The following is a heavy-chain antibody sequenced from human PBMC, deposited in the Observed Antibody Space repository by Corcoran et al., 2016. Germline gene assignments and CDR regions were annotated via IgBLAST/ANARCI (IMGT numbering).Heavy chain of an antibody. CDR1: GFTFSSYS. Sequence: EVQLVESGGGLVKPGGSLRLSCAASGFTFSSYSMNWVRQAPGKGLEWVSSISSSSSYIYYADSVKGRFTISRDNAKNSLYLQMNSLRAEDTAVYDCARDEGYGDAFDSWGQGTMVTVPS. J-gene: IGHJ3*02. CDR3: ARDEGYGDAFDS. D-gene: IGHD6-13*01. CDR2: ISSSSSYI. V-gene: IGHV3-21*01.